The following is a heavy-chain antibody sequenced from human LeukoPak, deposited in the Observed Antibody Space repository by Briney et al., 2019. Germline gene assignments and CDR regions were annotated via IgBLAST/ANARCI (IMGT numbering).Heavy chain of an antibody. D-gene: IGHD4/OR15-4a*01. CDR1: GFTVSSDS. CDR2: IYSGGST. Sequence: PGGSQRLSCTVSGFTVSSDSMSWVRQAPGKGLEWVSFIYSGGSTHYSDSVKGRFTISRDNSKNTLYLQMNSLRAEDTAVYYCARRAGAYSHPYDYWGQGTLVTVSS. CDR3: ARRAGAYSHPYDY. V-gene: IGHV3-53*01. J-gene: IGHJ4*02.